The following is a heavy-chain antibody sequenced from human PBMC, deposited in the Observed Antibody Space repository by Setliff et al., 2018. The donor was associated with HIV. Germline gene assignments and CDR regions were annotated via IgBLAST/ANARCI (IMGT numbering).Heavy chain of an antibody. D-gene: IGHD6-13*01. CDR3: VRYPYSSTWPYFDY. J-gene: IGHJ4*02. Sequence: GGSLRLSCAASGFTFSNYWMTWVRQSPGKGLECVANINQDGSERYYVDSVKGRFTISRDNAKNSLYLQLDSLSGEDTALYYCVRYPYSSTWPYFDYWGRGTLVTVSS. CDR1: GFTFSNYW. CDR2: INQDGSER. V-gene: IGHV3-7*03.